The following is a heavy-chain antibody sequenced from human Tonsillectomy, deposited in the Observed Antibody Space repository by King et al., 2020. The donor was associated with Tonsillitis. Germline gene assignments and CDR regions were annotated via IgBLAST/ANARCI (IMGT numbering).Heavy chain of an antibody. CDR1: GYTFTSYY. J-gene: IGHJ6*02. CDR2: INPSGGST. CDR3: ARDGTIEAAAAGSDYYYYYGMDV. D-gene: IGHD6-13*01. V-gene: IGHV1-46*01. Sequence: QLVQSGAEVKKPGASVKVSCKASGYTFTSYYMHWVRQAPGQGLEWMGIINPSGGSTSYAQKFQGRVTMTRDTSTSTVYMELSSLRSEDTDVYYCARDGTIEAAAAGSDYYYYYGMDVWGQGTTVTVSS.